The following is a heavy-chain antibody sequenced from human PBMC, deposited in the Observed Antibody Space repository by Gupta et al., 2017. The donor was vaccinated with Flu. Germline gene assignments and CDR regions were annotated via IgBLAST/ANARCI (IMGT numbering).Heavy chain of an antibody. Sequence: QLQLQESGPGLVKPSETLSLTCTVSGGSLSSSSYYWGGIRQPPGKGLEWIGSIYYSGSTYYNPSLKSRVTISVDTSKNQFSLKLSSVTAADTAVYYCARQLLWFGELSPNWFDPWGQGTLVTVSS. D-gene: IGHD3-10*01. V-gene: IGHV4-39*01. CDR1: GGSLSSSSYY. J-gene: IGHJ5*02. CDR3: ARQLLWFGELSPNWFDP. CDR2: IYYSGST.